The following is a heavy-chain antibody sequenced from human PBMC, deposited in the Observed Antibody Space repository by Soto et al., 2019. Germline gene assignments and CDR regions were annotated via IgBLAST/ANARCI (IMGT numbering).Heavy chain of an antibody. D-gene: IGHD3-16*01. CDR3: AWSMRSMVTSQYYYGIGG. J-gene: IGHJ6*02. Sequence: EVQLVESGGGLVKPGGSLTLSCAASGLKFSDAWMNWVRQAPGKGLEWVGRMLSIGAGGTTDYAAPVQGRFTISTDDSRDTQYPQMISLRDENTAVYYCAWSMRSMVTSQYYYGIGGWGQGTTVTVSS. CDR2: MLSIGAGGTT. V-gene: IGHV3-15*07. CDR1: GLKFSDAW.